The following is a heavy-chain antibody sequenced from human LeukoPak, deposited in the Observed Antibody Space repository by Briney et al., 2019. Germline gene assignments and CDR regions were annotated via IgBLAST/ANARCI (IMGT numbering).Heavy chain of an antibody. CDR1: GGSISSYY. J-gene: IGHJ4*02. V-gene: IGHV4-59*01. D-gene: IGHD6-6*01. Sequence: SETLSLTCTVSGGSISSYYWSWIRQPPGKGLEWIGYIYYSGSTNYNPSLKSRVTISVDTSKNQFSLKLSSVAAADTAVYYCAMLAARPYYFDYWGQGTLVTVSS. CDR2: IYYSGST. CDR3: AMLAARPYYFDY.